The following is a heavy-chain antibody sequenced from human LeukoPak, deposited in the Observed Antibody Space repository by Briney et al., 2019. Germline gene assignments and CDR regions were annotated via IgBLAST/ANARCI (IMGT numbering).Heavy chain of an antibody. D-gene: IGHD1-1*01. CDR2: IYHSGST. V-gene: IGHV4-4*02. CDR1: GFTFSNYAM. CDR3: ARRKRYNWNDVSRSYYYYYMDV. Sequence: GSLRLSCAASGFTFSNYAMSWVRQPPGKGLEWIGEIYHSGSTNYNPSLKSRVTISVDKSKNQFSLKLSSVTAADTAVYYCARRKRYNWNDVSRSYYYYYMDVWGTGTTVTVSS. J-gene: IGHJ6*03.